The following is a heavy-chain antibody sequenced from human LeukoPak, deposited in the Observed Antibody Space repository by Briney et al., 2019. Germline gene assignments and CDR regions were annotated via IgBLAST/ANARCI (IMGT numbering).Heavy chain of an antibody. CDR1: GYTFITYA. CDR3: ARDPTLYCSSITCSDRRNWFDP. Sequence: ASVKVSCKASGYTFITYAMHWVRQAPGQRLEWMGWINAGNGNTKYSQKFQGRVILTSDTSASTAYMELSSLRSEDTAVYYCARDPTLYCSSITCSDRRNWFDPWGQGTLVTVSS. D-gene: IGHD2-2*01. CDR2: INAGNGNT. V-gene: IGHV1-3*01. J-gene: IGHJ5*02.